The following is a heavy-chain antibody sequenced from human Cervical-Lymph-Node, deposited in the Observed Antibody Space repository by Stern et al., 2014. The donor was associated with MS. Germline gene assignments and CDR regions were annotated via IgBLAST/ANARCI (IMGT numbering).Heavy chain of an antibody. CDR2: IYSSGTT. V-gene: IGHV4-61*02. Sequence: QVQLQESGPGLVKPSQTLSLTCTVSGDSISSGNYYWSWIRQPAGKGLEWIGRIYSSGTTYYNPSLRSRVTISIDTSNNQFSLKLSSWTATDTAAYYCATQGRALAPDWGQGTLVTVSS. J-gene: IGHJ4*02. CDR1: GDSISSGNYY. CDR3: ATQGRALAPD.